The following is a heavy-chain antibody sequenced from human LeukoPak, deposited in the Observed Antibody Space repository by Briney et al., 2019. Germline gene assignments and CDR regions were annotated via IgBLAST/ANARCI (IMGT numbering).Heavy chain of an antibody. CDR1: GGSVSSSSYY. CDR2: IYHSGST. V-gene: IGHV4-30-2*01. D-gene: IGHD5-24*01. CDR3: AAGYTAGGLIFDY. Sequence: SETLSLTCTVSGGSVSSSSYYWGWIRQPPGKSLEWIGYIYHSGSTYYNPSLKSRVTISVDGSKNQFSLKLSPVTAADTAVYYCAAGYTAGGLIFDYWGQGTLVTVSS. J-gene: IGHJ4*02.